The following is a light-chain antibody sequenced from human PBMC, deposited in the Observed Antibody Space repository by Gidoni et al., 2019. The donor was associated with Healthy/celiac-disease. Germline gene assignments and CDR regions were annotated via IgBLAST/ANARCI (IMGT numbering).Light chain of an antibody. CDR2: DAA. Sequence: ETVLTPSPATLSLSPGARATLSCRASQSVSSYLAWYQQKPGHAPRLLIFDAANRATGIPARLSGSGSGTDFTLTISSREPEDFAVYYCQQLSNWLTFGGGTKVEIK. CDR3: QQLSNWLT. J-gene: IGKJ4*01. V-gene: IGKV3-11*01. CDR1: QSVSSY.